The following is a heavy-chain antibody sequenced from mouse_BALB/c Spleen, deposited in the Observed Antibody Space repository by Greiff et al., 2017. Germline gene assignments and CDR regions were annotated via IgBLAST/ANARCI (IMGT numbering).Heavy chain of an antibody. Sequence: VQLQQSGPGLVKPSQSLSLTCTVTGYSITSDYAWNWIRQFPGNKLEWMGYISYSGSTSYNPSLKSRISITRDTSKNQFFLQLNSVTTEDTATYYCARSSRDYLDYWGQGTTLTVSS. V-gene: IGHV3-2*02. J-gene: IGHJ2*01. CDR2: ISYSGST. CDR1: GYSITSDYA. CDR3: ARSSRDYLDY.